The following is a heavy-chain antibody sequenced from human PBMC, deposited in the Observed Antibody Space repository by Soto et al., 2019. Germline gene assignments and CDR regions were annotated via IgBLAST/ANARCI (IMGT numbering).Heavy chain of an antibody. CDR2: INPSGGGI. Sequence: ASVKVSCKASGYSFTTYYMHWVRQAPGQGLEWMGIINPSGGGIHYAQEFQGRVTMTRDTSTSTVYMELSSLKSEDTAVYYRARDQQRNSLPDYWGQGTLVTVSS. CDR3: ARDQQRNSLPDY. D-gene: IGHD1-7*01. CDR1: GYSFTTYY. J-gene: IGHJ4*02. V-gene: IGHV1-46*01.